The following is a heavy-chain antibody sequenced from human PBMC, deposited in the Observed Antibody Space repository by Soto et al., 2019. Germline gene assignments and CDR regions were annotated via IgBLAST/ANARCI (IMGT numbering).Heavy chain of an antibody. CDR2: ISYSGST. J-gene: IGHJ5*02. D-gene: IGHD3-10*01. CDR3: ARDLRGGWFDP. Sequence: PSETLSLTCTVSAGSISSYYWSWIRQPPGKGLEWIGYISYSGSTNYNPSLKSRVTISVDTSKHQFSLKLTSVTAADTAVYYRARDLRGGWFDPWGQGALVTVSS. V-gene: IGHV4-59*01. CDR1: AGSISSYY.